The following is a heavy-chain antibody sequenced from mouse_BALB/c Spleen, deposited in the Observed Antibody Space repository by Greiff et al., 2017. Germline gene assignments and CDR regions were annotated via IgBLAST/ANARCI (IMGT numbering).Heavy chain of an antibody. CDR2: VDPENGDT. V-gene: IGHV14-4*02. CDR1: GFNIKDYY. J-gene: IGHJ3*01. CDR3: NAGFAD. Sequence: VQLQQSGAELVRSGASVKLSCTASGFNIKDYYMHWVKQRPEQGLEWIGWVDPENGDTEYAPKFQGKATMTAATSSTTAYLQLSSLTSADTAVYYCNAGFADWGQGTLVTVSA.